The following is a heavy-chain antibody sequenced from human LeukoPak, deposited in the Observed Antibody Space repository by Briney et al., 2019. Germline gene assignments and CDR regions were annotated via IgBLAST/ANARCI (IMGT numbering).Heavy chain of an antibody. D-gene: IGHD1-20*01. CDR3: ARLTGTTGWFDP. CDR2: INAGNGNT. Sequence: GASVKVSCKASGYTFTSYAMHWVGQAPGQRLEWMGWINAGNGNTKYSQKFQGRVTITRDTSASTAYMELSSLRSEDTAVYYCARLTGTTGWFDPWGQGTLVTVSS. J-gene: IGHJ5*02. V-gene: IGHV1-3*01. CDR1: GYTFTSYA.